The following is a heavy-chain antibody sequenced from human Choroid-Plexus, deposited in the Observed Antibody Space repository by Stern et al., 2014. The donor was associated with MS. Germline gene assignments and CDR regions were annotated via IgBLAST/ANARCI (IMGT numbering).Heavy chain of an antibody. V-gene: IGHV3-30*18. CDR3: AKSRQFFAFFFGF. J-gene: IGHJ4*02. CDR1: GFSFSSFG. Sequence: VRLVESGGGVVQPGRPLRLSCAASGFSFSSFGMHWVRQAPGKGLEWVALISYDGSKDYADSVKGRFALSRENSKDTAYLQMNSLRAEGPAFYYCAKSRQFFAFFFGFWGQGSLVTVSS. CDR2: ISYDGSK. D-gene: IGHD5-24*01.